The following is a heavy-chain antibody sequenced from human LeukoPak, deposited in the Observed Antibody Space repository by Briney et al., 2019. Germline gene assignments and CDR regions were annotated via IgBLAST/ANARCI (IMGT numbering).Heavy chain of an antibody. CDR1: GGSISSGSDY. V-gene: IGHV4-61*02. CDR2: IYTSGST. J-gene: IGHJ6*03. Sequence: SETLSLTCTVSGGSISSGSDYWSWIRQPAGKGLEWIGRIYTSGSTNYNPSLKSRVTIAVDTYKNQFSLKLRPVTAADTAVYYCAREGDYYYYMDVWGKGTTVTVSS. CDR3: AREGDYYYYMDV.